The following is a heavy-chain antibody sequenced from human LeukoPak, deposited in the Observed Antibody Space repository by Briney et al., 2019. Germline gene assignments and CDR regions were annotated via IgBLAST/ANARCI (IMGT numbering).Heavy chain of an antibody. J-gene: IGHJ4*02. V-gene: IGHV4-30-2*01. CDR3: ARAVRGVISAGYYFDY. D-gene: IGHD3-10*01. CDR1: GGSTSSGGYS. Sequence: SQTLSLTCAVSGGSTSSGGYSWSWIRQPPGKGLEWIGYICHSGSTYCNPSLKSRVTISVDRSKNQFSLKLSSVTAADTAVYYCARAVRGVISAGYYFDYWGQGTLVTVSS. CDR2: ICHSGST.